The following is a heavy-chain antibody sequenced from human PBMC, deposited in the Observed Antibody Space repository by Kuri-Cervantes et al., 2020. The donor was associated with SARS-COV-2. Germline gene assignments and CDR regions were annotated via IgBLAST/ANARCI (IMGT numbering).Heavy chain of an antibody. V-gene: IGHV4-34*01. CDR1: GGSFSGYS. D-gene: IGHD1-7*01. J-gene: IGHJ5*02. CDR2: INHSGST. Sequence: GSLRLSCAVYGGSFSGYSWTWIRQPPGKGLEWIGEINHSGSTNYNPSLKSRVTISVDTSKNQFSLKLNSVTAADTAVYYCAREGDTNWNYNWFDPWGQGTLVTVSS. CDR3: AREGDTNWNYNWFDP.